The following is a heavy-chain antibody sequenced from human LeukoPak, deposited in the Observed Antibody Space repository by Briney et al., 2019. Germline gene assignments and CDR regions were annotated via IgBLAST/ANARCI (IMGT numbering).Heavy chain of an antibody. J-gene: IGHJ6*03. CDR3: ARDPYNGYYGDDYYYYMDV. D-gene: IGHD4-17*01. Sequence: GGSLRLSCAASGFTFSSYSMNWVRQAPGKGLEWVSSISSSSSYIYYADSVKGRFTISRDNAKNSLSLQMNSLRAEDTAVYYCARDPYNGYYGDDYYYYMDVWGKGTTVTISS. CDR2: ISSSSSYI. V-gene: IGHV3-21*01. CDR1: GFTFSSYS.